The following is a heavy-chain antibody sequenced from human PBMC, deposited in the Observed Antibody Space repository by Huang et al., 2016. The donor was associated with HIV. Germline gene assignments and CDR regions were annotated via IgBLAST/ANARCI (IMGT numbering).Heavy chain of an antibody. D-gene: IGHD6-19*01. V-gene: IGHV3-30*18. CDR1: RFSFSAYG. CDR3: VKDRVMGGTSGPFDL. CDR2: ISYNGDHK. Sequence: QLKLVESGGGVVQGGGSLTLSCVASRFSFSAYGMHWVRQTPGNGLEWVAIISYNGDHKYYKESLGGRFSISRDNSKKTWKLQMDSLRRDDTAVYFCVKDRVMGGTSGPFDLWGQGSSVTIAP. J-gene: IGHJ5*02.